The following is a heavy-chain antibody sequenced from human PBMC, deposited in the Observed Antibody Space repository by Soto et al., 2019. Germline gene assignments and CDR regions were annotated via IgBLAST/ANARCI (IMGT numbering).Heavy chain of an antibody. CDR3: ARRGWAYYYYGMDV. D-gene: IGHD3-16*01. J-gene: IGHJ6*02. CDR2: ISSSGSTI. Sequence: ESGGGLVQPGGSLRLSCAASGFTFSSYEMNWVRQAPGKGLEWVSYISSSGSTIYYADSVKGRFTISRDNAKNSLYLQMNSLRAEDTAVYYCARRGWAYYYYGMDVWGQGTTVTVSS. CDR1: GFTFSSYE. V-gene: IGHV3-48*03.